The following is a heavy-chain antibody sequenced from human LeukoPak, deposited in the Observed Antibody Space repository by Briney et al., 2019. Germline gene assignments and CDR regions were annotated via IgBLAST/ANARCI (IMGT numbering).Heavy chain of an antibody. CDR1: GFTFSDYY. V-gene: IGHV3-11*04. CDR2: ISSSGSTI. Sequence: GGSLRLSCAASGFTFSDYYMSWIRQAPGKGLEWVSYISSSGSTIYYADSVKGRFTISRDNAKNSLYLQMNSLRAEDTAVYYCARDTYYYGSGSHTRSYYFDYWGQGTLVTVSS. D-gene: IGHD3-10*01. J-gene: IGHJ4*02. CDR3: ARDTYYYGSGSHTRSYYFDY.